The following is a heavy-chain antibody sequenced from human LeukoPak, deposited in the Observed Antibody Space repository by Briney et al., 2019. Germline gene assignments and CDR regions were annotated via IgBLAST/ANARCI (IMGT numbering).Heavy chain of an antibody. CDR3: ARVYGDYSYYFDY. CDR1: GGSISSYY. Sequence: SETLSLTCTVSGGSISSYYWSWIRQPPGKGLEWIGYIYYSGSTNYNPSLKSRVTISVDTSKNQFSLKLSSVTAADTAVYYCARVYGDYSYYFDYWGQGTLVTVSS. CDR2: IYYSGST. D-gene: IGHD4-17*01. V-gene: IGHV4-59*01. J-gene: IGHJ4*02.